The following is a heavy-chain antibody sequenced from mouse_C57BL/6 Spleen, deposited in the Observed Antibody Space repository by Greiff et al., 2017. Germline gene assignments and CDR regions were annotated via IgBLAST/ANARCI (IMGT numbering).Heavy chain of an antibody. D-gene: IGHD1-1*01. Sequence: EVQLVESGPVLVKPGASVKMSCKASGYTFTDYYMNWVKQSHGKSLEWIGVINPYNGGTSYNQKFKGKATLTVDKSSSTAYMELNSLTSEDSAVYYCARTYYGSSSSYWYFDVWGTGTTVTVSS. CDR1: GYTFTDYY. CDR3: ARTYYGSSSSYWYFDV. V-gene: IGHV1-19*01. J-gene: IGHJ1*03. CDR2: INPYNGGT.